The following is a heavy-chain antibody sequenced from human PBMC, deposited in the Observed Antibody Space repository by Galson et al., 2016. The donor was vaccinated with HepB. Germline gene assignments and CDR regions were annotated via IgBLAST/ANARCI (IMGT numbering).Heavy chain of an antibody. CDR3: ATTVFGELHY. D-gene: IGHD3-3*01. CDR2: SNSDGSSI. J-gene: IGHJ6*02. CDR1: GVTLSSHW. Sequence: SLRLSCAASGVTLSSHWMHWVRQVPGKGLMWVSRSNSDGSSITYADSVKGRFTVSRDNARNTVYLQMNGLRAEDTALYYCATTVFGELHYWGQGTTVTVSS. V-gene: IGHV3-74*03.